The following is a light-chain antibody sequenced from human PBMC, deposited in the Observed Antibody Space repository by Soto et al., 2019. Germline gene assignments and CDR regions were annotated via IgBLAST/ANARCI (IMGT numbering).Light chain of an antibody. V-gene: IGLV2-8*01. CDR1: SSDVGTYNY. J-gene: IGLJ3*02. CDR2: EVT. Sequence: QSALTQPPSASGSPGQSVTISCTGTSSDVGTYNYVSWYQQHPGKAPKLMIYEVTKRPSGVPDRFSGSKSGSTASLTVSSLQPEDEAYYYCNSYAGSNNLVFGGGTQLTVL. CDR3: NSYAGSNNLV.